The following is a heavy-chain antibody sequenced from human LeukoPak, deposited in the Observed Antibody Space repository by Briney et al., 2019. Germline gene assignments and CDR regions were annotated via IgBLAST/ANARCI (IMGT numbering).Heavy chain of an antibody. CDR1: GFTFSNYY. CDR3: GRAGDY. V-gene: IGHV3-21*06. CDR2: ISGTSGYI. Sequence: PGGSLRLSCAASGFTFSNYYMNWVRQAPGKGLEWISSISGTSGYIFYADSMKGRFIVSRDNAKNSLFLQMNSLRAEDTAVYYCGRAGDYWGQGTLVTVSS. J-gene: IGHJ4*02. D-gene: IGHD7-27*01.